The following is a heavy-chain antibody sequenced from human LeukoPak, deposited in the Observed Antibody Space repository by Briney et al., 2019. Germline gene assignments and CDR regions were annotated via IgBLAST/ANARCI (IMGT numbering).Heavy chain of an antibody. V-gene: IGHV3-23*01. CDR1: GFTFSSYA. Sequence: GGSLRLSCAASGFTFSSYAMSWVRQAPGKGLEWVSAISGSGGSTYYADSVKGRFTIPRDNSKNTLYLQMNSLRADDTSVYYCAKQGCSSTSCLLNGFDYWGQGTLVTVSS. CDR3: AKQGCSSTSCLLNGFDY. CDR2: ISGSGGST. J-gene: IGHJ4*02. D-gene: IGHD2-2*01.